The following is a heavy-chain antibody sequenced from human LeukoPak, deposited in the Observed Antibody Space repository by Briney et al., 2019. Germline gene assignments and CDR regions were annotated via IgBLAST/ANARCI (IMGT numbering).Heavy chain of an antibody. CDR3: ARGLARHRGIDY. D-gene: IGHD1-1*01. Sequence: ASVKVSCKASGYSFTSYGIMWVGQAPGQGLEWMGWISPYNGDTNYAQKFQGRVTVTTDTSTNTVYMELRTLRSDDTAVYYCARGLARHRGIDYWGQGSLVTVSS. CDR2: ISPYNGDT. V-gene: IGHV1-18*01. CDR1: GYSFTSYG. J-gene: IGHJ4*02.